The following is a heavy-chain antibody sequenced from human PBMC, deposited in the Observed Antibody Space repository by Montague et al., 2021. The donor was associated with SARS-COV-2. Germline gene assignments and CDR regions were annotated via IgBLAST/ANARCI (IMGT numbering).Heavy chain of an antibody. J-gene: IGHJ4*02. CDR3: ARRGSGRSDLAC. Sequence: SETLSLTCVVSGDSISTGNWWTWVRLPPGKGLEWDGEIYHTGSTKYKPSLKSRASMSVDKSWNQSFLRLTSVTAADTANYYCARRGSGRSDLACWGQGTLVTVSS. CDR1: GDSISTGNW. V-gene: IGHV4-4*02. CDR2: IYHTGST. D-gene: IGHD1-26*01.